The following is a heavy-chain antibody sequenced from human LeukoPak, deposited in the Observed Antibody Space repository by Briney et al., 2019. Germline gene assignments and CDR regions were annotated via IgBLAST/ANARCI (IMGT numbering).Heavy chain of an antibody. CDR2: INTNTGNP. D-gene: IGHD3-9*01. J-gene: IGHJ4*02. Sequence: ASVKVSCKASGYTFTSYAMNWVRQAPGQGLEWMGWINTNTGNPTYAQGFTGRFVFSLDTSVSTAYLQISSLKAEDTAVHYCARVELRYFDWPTYFDYWGQGTLVTVSS. CDR1: GYTFTSYA. CDR3: ARVELRYFDWPTYFDY. V-gene: IGHV7-4-1*02.